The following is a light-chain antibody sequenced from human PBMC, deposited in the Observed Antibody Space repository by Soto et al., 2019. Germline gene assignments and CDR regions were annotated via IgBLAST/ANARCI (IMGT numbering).Light chain of an antibody. V-gene: IGLV1-44*01. J-gene: IGLJ1*01. CDR2: SNN. Sequence: LTQLPSASGTPGQMVTISCSGSSSNIRSNTVNWYQQLPGTAPKLLIYSNNQRPSGVPDRFSGSKSGTSASLAISGLQSEDEAHYYRAAWDDSLNAVYVFGTGTKVTVL. CDR1: SSNIRSNT. CDR3: AAWDDSLNAVYV.